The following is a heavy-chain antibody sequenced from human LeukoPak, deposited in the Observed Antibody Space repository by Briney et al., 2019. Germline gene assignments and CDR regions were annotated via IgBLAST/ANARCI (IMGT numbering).Heavy chain of an antibody. Sequence: AGGSLRLSCAASGFTFSSYAMHWVRQAPGKRLEWVAVISYDGSNKYYADSVKGRFTISRDNSKNTLYLQMNSLRAEDTAVYYCARDGAVLYYDILTGYNYYFDYWGQGTLVTVSS. CDR1: GFTFSSYA. J-gene: IGHJ4*02. V-gene: IGHV3-30*01. CDR2: ISYDGSNK. D-gene: IGHD3-9*01. CDR3: ARDGAVLYYDILTGYNYYFDY.